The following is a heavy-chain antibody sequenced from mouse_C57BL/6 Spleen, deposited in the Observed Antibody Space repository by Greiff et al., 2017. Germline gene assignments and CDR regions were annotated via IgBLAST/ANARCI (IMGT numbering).Heavy chain of an antibody. V-gene: IGHV1-52*01. D-gene: IGHD3-2*02. J-gene: IGHJ3*01. CDR1: GYTFTSYW. Sequence: QVQLQQPGAELVRPGSSVKLSCKASGYTFTSYWMHWVKQRPIQGLEWIGNIDPSDSDTHYNQKFKDKATLTVDKSSSTAYMQLSSLTSEDSAVYYCARSADSSGPAWFAYWGQAPLVTVSA. CDR3: ARSADSSGPAWFAY. CDR2: IDPSDSDT.